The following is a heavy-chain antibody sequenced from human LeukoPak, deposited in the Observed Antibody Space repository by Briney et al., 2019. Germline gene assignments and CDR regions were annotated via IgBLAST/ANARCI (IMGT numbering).Heavy chain of an antibody. V-gene: IGHV3-23*01. D-gene: IGHD5-24*01. Sequence: GGSLRLSCAASGFTFSSYAMSWVRQAPGKGLEWVSAISGSGGSTYYADSVKGRFTISRDNSKNTLYLQMNSLRAEDTAVYYCARGSRDGYNYGLFDYWGQGTLVTVSS. CDR2: ISGSGGST. J-gene: IGHJ4*02. CDR1: GFTFSSYA. CDR3: ARGSRDGYNYGLFDY.